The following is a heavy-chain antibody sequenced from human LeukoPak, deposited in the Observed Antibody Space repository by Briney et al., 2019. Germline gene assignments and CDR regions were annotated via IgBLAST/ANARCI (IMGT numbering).Heavy chain of an antibody. CDR2: ISGANGDT. V-gene: IGHV1-18*01. CDR1: GYTFTTDS. CDR3: ARLWADTAY. D-gene: IGHD1-26*01. J-gene: IGHJ4*02. Sequence: GASVKVSCKASGYTFTTDSITWVRQAPGQRLEWMGWISGANGDTNYAEKFQGRITMNTDSSTSTAYMDLRSLTPDDTGLYYCARLWADTAYWGQGTLVTVSS.